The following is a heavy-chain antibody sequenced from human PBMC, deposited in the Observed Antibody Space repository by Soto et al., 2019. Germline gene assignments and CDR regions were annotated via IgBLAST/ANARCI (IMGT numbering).Heavy chain of an antibody. V-gene: IGHV3-30*18. CDR3: AKASHCSSTSCYAGMDV. CDR1: GFTFSSYG. D-gene: IGHD2-2*01. Sequence: GGSLRLSCAASGFTFSSYGMHWVRQAPGKGLEWVAVISYDGSNKYYADSVKGRFTISRDNSKNTLYLQMNSLRAEDTAVYYCAKASHCSSTSCYAGMDVWGQGTTVTVSS. CDR2: ISYDGSNK. J-gene: IGHJ6*02.